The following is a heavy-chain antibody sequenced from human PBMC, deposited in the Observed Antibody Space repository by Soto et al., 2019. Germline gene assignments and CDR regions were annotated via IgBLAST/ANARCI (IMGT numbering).Heavy chain of an antibody. D-gene: IGHD1-7*01. CDR2: IVPMLGTP. V-gene: IGHV1-69*13. CDR1: GGTFDNFI. J-gene: IGHJ6*02. Sequence: GASVKVSCKASGGTFDNFIMNWVRQTPGRGLEWMGGIVPMLGTPTYAEKFKGRVTISATGSTSTMYMEVTSLRSEDTAIYYCARNGTYISSLIQYSGMDVWGQGTTVTVSS. CDR3: ARNGTYISSLIQYSGMDV.